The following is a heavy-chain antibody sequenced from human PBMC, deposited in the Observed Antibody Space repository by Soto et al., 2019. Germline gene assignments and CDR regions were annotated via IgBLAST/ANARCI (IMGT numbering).Heavy chain of an antibody. CDR1: GITLSGYA. CDR3: ARRARPDFYYMDV. CDR2: ISSNGVGT. J-gene: IGHJ6*03. D-gene: IGHD6-6*01. V-gene: IGHV3-64*01. Sequence: EVQLAESGGGLAQPGGSLRLSCAASGITLSGYAMDWVRQAPGKGLEYVSGISSNGVGTYYAKSVQGRFTISRDNSKNTVYLQMGSLRPEDMAVYYCARRARPDFYYMDVWGKGTTVTVSS.